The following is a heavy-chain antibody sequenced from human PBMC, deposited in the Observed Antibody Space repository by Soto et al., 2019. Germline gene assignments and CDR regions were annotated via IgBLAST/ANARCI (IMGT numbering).Heavy chain of an antibody. D-gene: IGHD5-12*01. Sequence: QVQLQESGPGLVKPSETLSLTCTVSGGSISSYYGNWIRQPPGKGLEWIGYIYYSGSTNYNPSLKSRVTISVDTSKNQFSLKLSSVTAADTAVYYCARLQDGYKIDYWGQGTLVTVSS. CDR1: GGSISSYY. CDR2: IYYSGST. V-gene: IGHV4-59*08. J-gene: IGHJ4*02. CDR3: ARLQDGYKIDY.